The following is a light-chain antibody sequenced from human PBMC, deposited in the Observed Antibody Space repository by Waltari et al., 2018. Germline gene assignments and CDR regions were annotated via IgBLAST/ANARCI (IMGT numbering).Light chain of an antibody. J-gene: IGKJ1*01. CDR1: QSVSIN. CDR3: QQYNEWPRT. V-gene: IGKV3-15*01. CDR2: AAS. Sequence: EIVMTQSPVTLSVSPGERATLSCRASQSVSINLAWYQQKPGQAPRLLIYAASTRATDVPARFSGSGSGTEFTLTISSLQSEDFAVYHCQQYNEWPRTFGQGTKVEIK.